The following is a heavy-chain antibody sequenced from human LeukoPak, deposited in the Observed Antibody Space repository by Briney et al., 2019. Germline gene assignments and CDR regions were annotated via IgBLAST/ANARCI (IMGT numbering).Heavy chain of an antibody. V-gene: IGHV4-39*01. CDR2: IYYSGST. CDR1: GDSISSSAYY. J-gene: IGHJ5*02. CDR3: ARRRYGSSYRDP. D-gene: IGHD6-13*01. Sequence: PSETLSLTCTVTGDSISSSAYYWGWIRQPPGKGLEWIGNIYYSGSTSYNPSLRSRVTISIDTSKNQFSLKLSSVTAADTAVYYCARRRYGSSYRDPWGQGTLVTVSS.